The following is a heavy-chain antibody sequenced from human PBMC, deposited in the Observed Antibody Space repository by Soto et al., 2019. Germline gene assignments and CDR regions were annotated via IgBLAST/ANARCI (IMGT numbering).Heavy chain of an antibody. CDR1: GFTFSSYG. J-gene: IGHJ6*02. D-gene: IGHD2-15*01. Sequence: GGSLRLSCAASGFTFSSYGMHWVRQAPGKGLEWVAVISYDGSNKYYADSVKGRFTISRDNSKNTLYLQMNSLRAEDTAVYYCAKEGGDCSGGSCYDWNYYYYYGMDVWGQGTTVTVSS. CDR3: AKEGGDCSGGSCYDWNYYYYYGMDV. CDR2: ISYDGSNK. V-gene: IGHV3-30*18.